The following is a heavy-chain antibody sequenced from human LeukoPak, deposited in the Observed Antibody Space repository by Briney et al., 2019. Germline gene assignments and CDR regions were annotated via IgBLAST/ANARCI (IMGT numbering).Heavy chain of an antibody. Sequence: GGSLRLSCAASGFTFSSYATSWVRQAPGQGLEWVSAISGSGGSTYHADSVKGRFTISRDNSKNTLYLQMNSLRAEDTAVYYCAANSSGYYYNYWGQGTLVTVSS. CDR3: AANSSGYYYNY. CDR2: ISGSGGST. CDR1: GFTFSSYA. D-gene: IGHD3-22*01. V-gene: IGHV3-23*01. J-gene: IGHJ4*02.